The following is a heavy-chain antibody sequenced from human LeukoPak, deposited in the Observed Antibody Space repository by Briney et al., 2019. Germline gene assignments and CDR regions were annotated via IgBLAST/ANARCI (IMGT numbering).Heavy chain of an antibody. D-gene: IGHD3-3*01. CDR1: GFTFSDYY. Sequence: GGSLRLSCAASGFTFSDYYMSWIRQAPGKGLEWVSYISSSGSTIYYADSVKGRFTISRDNAKNSLYLQMNSLRAEDTAVYYCARDDPYEFWSGALGEAFDIWGQGTMVTVSS. V-gene: IGHV3-11*04. J-gene: IGHJ3*02. CDR3: ARDDPYEFWSGALGEAFDI. CDR2: ISSSGSTI.